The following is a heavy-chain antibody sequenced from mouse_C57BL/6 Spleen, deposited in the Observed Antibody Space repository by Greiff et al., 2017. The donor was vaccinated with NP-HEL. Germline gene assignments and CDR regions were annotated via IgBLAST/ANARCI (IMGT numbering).Heavy chain of an antibody. J-gene: IGHJ2*01. CDR1: GYTFTSYT. CDR2: INPSSGYT. Sequence: QVQLQQSGAELARPGASVKMSCKASGYTFTSYTMHWVKQRPGQGLEWIGYINPSSGYTKYNQKFKDKATLTADKSSSTAYMQLSSLTSEDSAVYYCARSQFTTVDYWGQGTTLTVSS. V-gene: IGHV1-4*01. D-gene: IGHD1-1*01. CDR3: ARSQFTTVDY.